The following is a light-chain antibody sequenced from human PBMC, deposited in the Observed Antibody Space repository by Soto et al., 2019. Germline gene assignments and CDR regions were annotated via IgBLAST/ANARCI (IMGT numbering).Light chain of an antibody. V-gene: IGKV3-15*01. CDR2: GAS. CDR3: QQYNNWPGT. Sequence: EIVLTQAPATLSLSPGERATLSCMASQSVSSYLAWYQQKPGQAPRLLIYGASTRATGIPARFSGSGSGTEFTLTISSLQSEDFAVYYCQQYNNWPGTFGQGTKVDIK. J-gene: IGKJ1*01. CDR1: QSVSSY.